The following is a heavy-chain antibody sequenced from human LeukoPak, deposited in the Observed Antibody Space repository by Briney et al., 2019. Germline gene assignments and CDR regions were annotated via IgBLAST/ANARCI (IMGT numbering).Heavy chain of an antibody. CDR1: GFIVSSNY. CDR2: ISWNSGSI. D-gene: IGHD6-13*01. CDR3: AKALNRYSSPKRATDAFDI. V-gene: IGHV3-9*03. Sequence: GGSLRLSCAASGFIVSSNYMSWVRQAPGKGLEWVSGISWNSGSIGYADSVKGRFTISRDNAKNSLYLQMNSLRAEDMALYYCAKALNRYSSPKRATDAFDIWGQGTMVTVSS. J-gene: IGHJ3*02.